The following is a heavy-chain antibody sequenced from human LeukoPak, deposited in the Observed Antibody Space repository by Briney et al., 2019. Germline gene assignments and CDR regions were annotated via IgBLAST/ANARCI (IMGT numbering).Heavy chain of an antibody. CDR1: GGSISSGDYY. V-gene: IGHV4-30-4*01. CDR3: ARDGAGGSDWYFDL. Sequence: SQTLSLSCTVCGGSISSGDYYWSWIRQPPGKGLEWIGYIYCSGSTYYNPSLKSRVTISVDTSKNQFSLKLSSVTVADTAVYYCARDGAGGSDWYFDLWGRGTLVTVSS. D-gene: IGHD3-10*01. J-gene: IGHJ2*01. CDR2: IYCSGST.